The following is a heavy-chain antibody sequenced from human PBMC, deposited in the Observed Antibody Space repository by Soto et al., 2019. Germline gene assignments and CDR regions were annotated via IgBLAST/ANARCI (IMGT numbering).Heavy chain of an antibody. Sequence: VGSLRLSCAASGFTFSSYAMSWVRQAPGKGLEWVSAISGSGGSTYYADSVKGRFTISRDNSKNTLYLQMNSLRAEDTAVYYCAKDTLRAGISRTTNRFDAWGQGKLVTVPS. J-gene: IGHJ5*02. CDR2: ISGSGGST. CDR3: AKDTLRAGISRTTNRFDA. D-gene: IGHD6-13*01. CDR1: GFTFSSYA. V-gene: IGHV3-23*01.